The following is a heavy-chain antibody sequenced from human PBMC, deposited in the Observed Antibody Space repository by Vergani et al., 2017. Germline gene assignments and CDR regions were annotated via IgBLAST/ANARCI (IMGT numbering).Heavy chain of an antibody. V-gene: IGHV3-53*01. Sequence: EVQLVESGGGLIQPGGSLRLSCAASGFTVSSNYMRWVRQAPGKGLEWVSVIYSGGSTYYADSVKGRFTISRDNSKNTLYLQMNSLRAEDTAVYYCAREAQYIAVAGTWADYWGQGTLVTVSS. D-gene: IGHD6-19*01. CDR2: IYSGGST. CDR3: AREAQYIAVAGTWADY. CDR1: GFTVSSNY. J-gene: IGHJ4*02.